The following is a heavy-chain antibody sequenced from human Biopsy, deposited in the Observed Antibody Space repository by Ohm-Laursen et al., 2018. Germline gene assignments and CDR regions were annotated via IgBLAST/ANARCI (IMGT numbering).Heavy chain of an antibody. V-gene: IGHV4-59*01. J-gene: IGHJ4*02. CDR1: DGSINSYH. CDR2: IYDRGSTA. Sequence: SETLSLTCTVSDGSINSYHWTWIRQPPGQGLEYIGYIYDRGSTANYNPSLESRVTMSVDMPKNQFSLKLSSVTAADTAIYYCARGMRSSGWPYFDSWGQGTLVTVSS. D-gene: IGHD6-19*01. CDR3: ARGMRSSGWPYFDS.